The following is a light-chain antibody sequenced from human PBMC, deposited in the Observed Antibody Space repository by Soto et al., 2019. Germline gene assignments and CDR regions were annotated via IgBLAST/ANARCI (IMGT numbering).Light chain of an antibody. CDR1: SSDIGTYNL. V-gene: IGLV2-23*02. CDR3: CSYAGSSTLYV. Sequence: QSALTQPASVSGSPGQSITISCTGTSSDIGTYNLVSWYQQHPGKAPKLMIYEVNKRPSGVSDRFSGSKSGNTASLTISGLQAEDEADYYCCSYAGSSTLYVFGTGTKVNVL. CDR2: EVN. J-gene: IGLJ1*01.